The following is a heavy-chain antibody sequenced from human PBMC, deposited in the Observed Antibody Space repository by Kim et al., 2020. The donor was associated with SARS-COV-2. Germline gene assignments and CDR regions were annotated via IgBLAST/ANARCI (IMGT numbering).Heavy chain of an antibody. D-gene: IGHD6-6*01. CDR3: ARLSRIAARPWAFDI. CDR2: INHSGST. J-gene: IGHJ3*02. V-gene: IGHV4-34*01. Sequence: SETLSLTCAVYGGSFSGYYWSWIRQPPGKGLEWIGEINHSGSTNYNPSLKSRVTISVDTSKNQFSLKLSSVTAADTAVYYCARLSRIAARPWAFDIWGQGTMVTVSS. CDR1: GGSFSGYY.